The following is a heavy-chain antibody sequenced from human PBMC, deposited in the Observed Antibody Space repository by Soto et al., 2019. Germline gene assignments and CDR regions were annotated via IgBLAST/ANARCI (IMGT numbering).Heavy chain of an antibody. CDR3: ASGRFLEWLPAGGMDV. D-gene: IGHD3-3*01. V-gene: IGHV3-30-3*01. J-gene: IGHJ6*02. Sequence: QVQLVESGGGVVQPGRSLRLSCAASGFTFSSYAMHWVRQAPGKGLEWVAVISYDGSNKYYADSVKGRFTISRDNSKNTLYLQRNSLRAEDTAVYYCASGRFLEWLPAGGMDVWGQGTTVTVSS. CDR1: GFTFSSYA. CDR2: ISYDGSNK.